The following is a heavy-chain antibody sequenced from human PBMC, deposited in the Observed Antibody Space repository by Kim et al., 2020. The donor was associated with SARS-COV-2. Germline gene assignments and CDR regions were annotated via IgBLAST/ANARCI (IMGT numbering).Heavy chain of an antibody. V-gene: IGHV3-9*01. CDR2: ISWNSGSI. D-gene: IGHD6-13*01. J-gene: IGHJ4*02. CDR1: GFTFDDYA. CDR3: AKVAAAGHAFDY. Sequence: GGSLRLSCAASGFTFDDYAMHWVRQAPGKGLEWVSGISWNSGSIGYADSVKGRFTISRDNAKNSLYLQMNSLRAEDTALYYCAKVAAAGHAFDYWGQGTL.